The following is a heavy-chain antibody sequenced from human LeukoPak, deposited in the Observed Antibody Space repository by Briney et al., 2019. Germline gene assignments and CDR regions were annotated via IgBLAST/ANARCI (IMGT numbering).Heavy chain of an antibody. Sequence: GGSLRLSCAASGFTFSDYYMSWIRQAQGKGLEWVSYISSSSSYTNCADSVKGRFTISRDNAKNSLYLQMNSLRAEDTAVYYCARSIGVAVADDYWGRGSQVTVSS. CDR3: ARSIGVAVADDY. V-gene: IGHV3-11*06. CDR2: ISSSSSYT. CDR1: GFTFSDYY. D-gene: IGHD6-19*01. J-gene: IGHJ4*02.